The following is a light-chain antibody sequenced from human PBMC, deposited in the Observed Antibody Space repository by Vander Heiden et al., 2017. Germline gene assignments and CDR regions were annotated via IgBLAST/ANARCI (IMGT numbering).Light chain of an antibody. CDR2: AAS. CDR1: QSVSSSY. J-gene: IGKJ4*01. Sequence: EIVFTQSPGTLSLSPGEGATLSCRASQSVSSSYLVWYKQKPGQAPRLLIYAASSRATGIPDRFSGSGSGTDFTLTISRLEPEDFAVYYCQQYGSSSLTFGGGTKVEIK. CDR3: QQYGSSSLT. V-gene: IGKV3-20*01.